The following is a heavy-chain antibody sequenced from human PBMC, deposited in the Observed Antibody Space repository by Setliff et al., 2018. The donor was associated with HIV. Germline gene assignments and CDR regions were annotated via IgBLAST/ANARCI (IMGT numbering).Heavy chain of an antibody. V-gene: IGHV3-20*04. CDR3: VRDQGYDSDLYKFYFDS. Sequence: PGESLKISCAASGFTVDNYGMSWVRQSPGKGLEWVSTINWNGVTTYYADSVKGRFTISRDNAKNSLYLQMNSLRVEEDTALYYCVRDQGYDSDLYKFYFDSWGQGTLVTVSS. CDR2: INWNGVTT. D-gene: IGHD5-12*01. CDR1: GFTVDNYG. J-gene: IGHJ4*02.